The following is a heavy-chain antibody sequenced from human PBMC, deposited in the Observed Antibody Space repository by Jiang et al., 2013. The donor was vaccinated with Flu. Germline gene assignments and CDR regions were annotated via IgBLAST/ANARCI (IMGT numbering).Heavy chain of an antibody. Sequence: GLVKPSQTLSLTCAVSGGSISSGGYSWSWIRQPPGKGLEWIGYIYHSGSTYYNPSLKSRVTISVDRSKNQFSLKLSSVTAADTAVYYCASLYGSGSYAPFVDYWGQGTLVTVSS. CDR1: GGSISSGGYS. CDR3: ASLYGSGSYAPFVDY. V-gene: IGHV4-30-2*01. CDR2: IYHSGST. D-gene: IGHD3-10*01. J-gene: IGHJ4*02.